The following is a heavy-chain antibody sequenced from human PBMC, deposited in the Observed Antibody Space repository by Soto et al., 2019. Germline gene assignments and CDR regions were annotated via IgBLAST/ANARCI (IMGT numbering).Heavy chain of an antibody. CDR1: GFTFSNYA. D-gene: IGHD3-10*01. Sequence: EVQLLESGGGLVQPGGSLRLSCAASGFTFSNYAMSWVRQAPGKGLEWVSGISGSGGSTYYADSVKGRFTISRDNSKNTVYLQMNSRRAEDTAVYYCAKDSRITMVRGVVIPPGYWGQGTLVTVSS. V-gene: IGHV3-23*01. J-gene: IGHJ4*02. CDR3: AKDSRITMVRGVVIPPGY. CDR2: ISGSGGST.